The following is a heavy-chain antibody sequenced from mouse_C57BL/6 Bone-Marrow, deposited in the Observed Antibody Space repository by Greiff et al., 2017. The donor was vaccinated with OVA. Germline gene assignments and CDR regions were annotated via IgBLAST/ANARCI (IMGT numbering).Heavy chain of an antibody. CDR1: GYTFTSYT. CDR3: ARGRIITTVVDYPSYAMDD. CDR2: INPSSGYT. J-gene: IGHJ4*01. V-gene: IGHV1-4*01. Sequence: QVQLQQSGAELARPGASVKMSCKASGYTFTSYTMHWVKQRPGQGLEWIGYINPSSGYTKYNQKFKDKATLTADKSSSTAYMQLSSLTSENTAVYDCARGRIITTVVDYPSYAMDDWGQGTTVTVSS. D-gene: IGHD1-1*01.